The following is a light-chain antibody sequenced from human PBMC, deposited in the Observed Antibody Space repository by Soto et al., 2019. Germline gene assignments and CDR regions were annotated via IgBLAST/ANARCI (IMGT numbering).Light chain of an antibody. Sequence: EIVLTQSPATLSLSPVERATLSCRASQSVSSYLAWYQQKPGQAPRLLIYDASNRATGIPARFSGSGSGTDFTLTISSLEPEDFAVYYCQERSNWPPITCGQGTRLEIK. V-gene: IGKV3-11*01. J-gene: IGKJ5*01. CDR1: QSVSSY. CDR2: DAS. CDR3: QERSNWPPIT.